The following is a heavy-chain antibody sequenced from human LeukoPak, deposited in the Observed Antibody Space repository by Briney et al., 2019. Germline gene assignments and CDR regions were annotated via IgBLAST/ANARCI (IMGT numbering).Heavy chain of an antibody. CDR1: GGSISSYY. D-gene: IGHD2-2*01. J-gene: IGHJ6*03. CDR2: IYNSGST. Sequence: SETLSLTCTVSGGSISSYYWSWIRQPPGKGLEWIGYIYNSGSTNYNPSPKSRVTISVDTSKNQFSLKLSSVTAADTAVYYCARVGAYCSSNSCYYMDVWGKGTTVTVSS. V-gene: IGHV4-59*01. CDR3: ARVGAYCSSNSCYYMDV.